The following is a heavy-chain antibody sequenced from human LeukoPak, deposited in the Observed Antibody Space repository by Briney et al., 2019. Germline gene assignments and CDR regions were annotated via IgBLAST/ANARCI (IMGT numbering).Heavy chain of an antibody. CDR1: GYTFTSYG. CDR2: ISAYNGNT. J-gene: IGHJ4*02. Sequence: ASVKVSCKASGYTFTSYGISWVRQAPGQGLEWMGWISAYNGNTNYAQKLQGRVTMTTDTSTSTAYMELRSLRSDDTAVYYCARVSRSSTSCYGVDFDYWGQGTLVTVSS. CDR3: ARVSRSSTSCYGVDFDY. V-gene: IGHV1-18*04. D-gene: IGHD2-2*01.